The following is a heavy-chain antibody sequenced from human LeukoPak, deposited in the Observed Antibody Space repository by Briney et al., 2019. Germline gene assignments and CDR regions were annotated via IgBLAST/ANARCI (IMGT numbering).Heavy chain of an antibody. CDR1: GGSISSYY. Sequence: SETLSLTCTVSGGSISSYYWSWIRQPPGKGLEWIGYIYYSGSTNYNPSPKSRVTISVDTSKNQFSLKLSSVTAADTAVYYCARSTMVRGFRWFDPWGQGTLVTVSS. J-gene: IGHJ5*02. CDR3: ARSTMVRGFRWFDP. V-gene: IGHV4-59*01. D-gene: IGHD3-10*01. CDR2: IYYSGST.